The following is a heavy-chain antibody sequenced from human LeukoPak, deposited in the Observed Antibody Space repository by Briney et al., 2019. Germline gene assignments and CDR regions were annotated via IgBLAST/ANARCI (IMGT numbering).Heavy chain of an antibody. CDR3: ARDYVDDIPMIKDY. J-gene: IGHJ4*02. CDR1: GYTFTSYH. CDR2: INLSGGST. Sequence: GASVKVSCKASGYTFTSYHMHCVRQAPGQGLEWMGLINLSGGSTTYAQRFQGRVTLTRDTSTSTVYMELSSLRSEDTAVYYCARDYVDDIPMIKDYWGQGTLVTVSS. V-gene: IGHV1-46*01. D-gene: IGHD2-8*01.